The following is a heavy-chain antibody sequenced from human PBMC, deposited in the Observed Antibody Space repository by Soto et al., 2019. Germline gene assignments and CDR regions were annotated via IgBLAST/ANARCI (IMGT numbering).Heavy chain of an antibody. D-gene: IGHD3-22*01. CDR3: ARDLRYYYDSSGYFHYADY. Sequence: PGGSLRLSCAASGFSFSSYAVHWVRQAPGKGLEWVAVISYDGSNKYYADSVKGRFTISRDNSKNTLYLQMNSLRAEDTAVYYCARDLRYYYDSSGYFHYADYWGQGTLVTVSS. CDR1: GFSFSSYA. CDR2: ISYDGSNK. V-gene: IGHV3-30-3*01. J-gene: IGHJ4*02.